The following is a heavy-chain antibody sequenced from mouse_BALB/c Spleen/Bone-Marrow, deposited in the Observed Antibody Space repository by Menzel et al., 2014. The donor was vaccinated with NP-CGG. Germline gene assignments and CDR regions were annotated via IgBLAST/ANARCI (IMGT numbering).Heavy chain of an antibody. J-gene: IGHJ1*01. V-gene: IGHV6-6*02. CDR3: TRRGGWYFDV. CDR2: IRLKSNNYAT. CDR1: GFTFSNYW. Sequence: EVNVVESGGGLVQPGGSMKLSCVASGFTFSNYWMNWVRQSPEKGLEWVAEIRLKSNNYATHYAESVKGRFTISRDDSKSSVHLQMNNLRAEDTGIYYCTRRGGWYFDVWGAGTTVTVSS.